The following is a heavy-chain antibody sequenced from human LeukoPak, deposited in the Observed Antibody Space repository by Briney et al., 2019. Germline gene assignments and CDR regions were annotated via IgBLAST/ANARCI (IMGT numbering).Heavy chain of an antibody. D-gene: IGHD2-15*01. CDR1: GGSISSYY. Sequence: SETLSLTCTVSGGSISSYYWSWIRQPPGKGLEWIGYIYYSGSTNYNPSLKSRVTMSVDTSKSQFSLKLSSVTAADTAVYYCSRVTYWNWLDPWGQGTLVTVSS. CDR3: SRVTYWNWLDP. J-gene: IGHJ5*02. CDR2: IYYSGST. V-gene: IGHV4-59*12.